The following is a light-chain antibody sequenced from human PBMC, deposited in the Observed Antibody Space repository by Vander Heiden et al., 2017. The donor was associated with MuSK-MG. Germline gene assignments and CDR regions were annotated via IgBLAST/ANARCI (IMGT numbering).Light chain of an antibody. V-gene: IGKV3-11*01. CDR3: QQRSNWPPLFT. CDR1: QSVSSY. CDR2: DAS. J-gene: IGKJ3*01. Sequence: EIVLTQSPATLSLSPGERATLSCRASQSVSSYLAWYQQKPGQAPRLLIYDASNRATGITARFSGSEAGTDFTLTISSLEPEDFGVYYCQQRSNWPPLFTFGHGTKVDIK.